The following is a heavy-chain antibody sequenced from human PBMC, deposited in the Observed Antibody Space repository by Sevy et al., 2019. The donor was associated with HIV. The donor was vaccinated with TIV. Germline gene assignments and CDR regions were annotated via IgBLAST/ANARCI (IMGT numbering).Heavy chain of an antibody. CDR3: AREGCTRPHDY. CDR2: LSFGCGKI. D-gene: IGHD2-8*01. CDR1: GFAFYDYS. J-gene: IGHJ4*02. V-gene: IGHV3-23*01. Sequence: GESLKISCAASGFAFYDYSMIWIRQAPGNGLEWVATLSFGCGKINYADSVKGRFTISRDNSKNSFYLQMDNLRVEDTALYYCAREGCTRPHDYWGQRTRVTVSS.